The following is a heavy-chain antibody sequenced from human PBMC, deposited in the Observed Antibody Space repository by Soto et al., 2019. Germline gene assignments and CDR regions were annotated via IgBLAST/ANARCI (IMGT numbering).Heavy chain of an antibody. J-gene: IGHJ5*02. CDR3: ARAVEYIPIVTLGILKWFDP. V-gene: IGHV4-59*01. CDR1: GGSISSYY. CDR2: IYYSGST. D-gene: IGHD3-16*01. Sequence: SETLSLTCTVSGGSISSYYWSWIRQPPGKGLEWIGYIYYSGSTNYNPSLKSRVTISVDTSKNQFSLKLSSVTAADTAVYYCARAVEYIPIVTLGILKWFDPWGQGTLVTVSS.